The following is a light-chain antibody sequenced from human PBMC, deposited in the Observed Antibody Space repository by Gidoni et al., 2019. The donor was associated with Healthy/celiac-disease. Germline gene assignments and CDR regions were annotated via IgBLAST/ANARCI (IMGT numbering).Light chain of an antibody. V-gene: IGKV3-11*01. Sequence: EIVLTQSPATLSLSPGERATLSCRASQSVSSYLAWYHQKPGQAPRLLIYEASNRATGIPARCSGRGAGTDFTLTISSLEPEDVAVYYCQQRSNWPLLTVGGGTKVEIK. CDR3: QQRSNWPLLT. CDR2: EAS. CDR1: QSVSSY. J-gene: IGKJ4*01.